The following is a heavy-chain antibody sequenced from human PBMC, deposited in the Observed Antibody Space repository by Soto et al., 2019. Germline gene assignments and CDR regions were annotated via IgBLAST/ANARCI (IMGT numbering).Heavy chain of an antibody. D-gene: IGHD6-19*01. CDR1: GDSVSSNSAD. CDR2: TYYRSKWYN. J-gene: IGHJ6*03. CDR3: ARDLSGSGWYGNYYYYYMDV. Sequence: SQTLSLTCAISGDSVSSNSADWNWIRQSPSRGLEWLGRTYYRSKWYNDYAVSVKSRITINPDTSKNQFSLQLNSVTPEDTAVYYCARDLSGSGWYGNYYYYYMDVWGKGTTVTVSS. V-gene: IGHV6-1*01.